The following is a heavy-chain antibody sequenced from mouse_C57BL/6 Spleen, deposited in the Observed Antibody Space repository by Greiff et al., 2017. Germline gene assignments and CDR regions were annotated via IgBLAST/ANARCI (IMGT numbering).Heavy chain of an antibody. V-gene: IGHV1-78*01. CDR2: IYPRDGST. Sequence: QVQLQQSDAELVKPGASVKISCKVSGYTFTDHTIHWMKQRPEQGLEWIGYIYPRDGSTKYNEKFKGKATLTAAKSSSTAYMQLNSLTSEDSAVYFCARSARDGYYVSPYAMDYWGQGTSVTVSS. CDR1: GYTFTDHT. D-gene: IGHD2-3*01. CDR3: ARSARDGYYVSPYAMDY. J-gene: IGHJ4*01.